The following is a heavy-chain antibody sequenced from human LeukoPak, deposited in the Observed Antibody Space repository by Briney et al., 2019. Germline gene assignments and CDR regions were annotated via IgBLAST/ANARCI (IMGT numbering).Heavy chain of an antibody. CDR1: GGPLSNYY. D-gene: IGHD3-16*02. CDR2: INESGTT. J-gene: IGHJ4*02. V-gene: IGHV4-34*01. Sequence: SETLSLTCAVYGGPLSNYYWTWIRQSPGKGLEWIGDINESGTTHYSPSLESRLTISVDTSRNQFSLRLASMTAADTAVYYRARGGFNSYGFFYWGQGILVSVS. CDR3: ARGGFNSYGFFY.